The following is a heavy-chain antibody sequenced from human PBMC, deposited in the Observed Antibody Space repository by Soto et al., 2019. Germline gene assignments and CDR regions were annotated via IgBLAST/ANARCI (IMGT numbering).Heavy chain of an antibody. D-gene: IGHD3-9*01. CDR2: INHSGST. CDR3: ATLTRYYDIVTGYYLYYFDQ. J-gene: IGHJ4*02. Sequence: QVQLQQWGAGLLKPSETLSLTCAVYGGSFTDYYWSWIRQPPGKGLEWIGEINHSGSTNYSPSLQSRVTISQDTSKNQFSLKLSSVTAAYTAVYYCATLTRYYDIVTGYYLYYFDQWGQGTLVTVSS. CDR1: GGSFTDYY. V-gene: IGHV4-34*01.